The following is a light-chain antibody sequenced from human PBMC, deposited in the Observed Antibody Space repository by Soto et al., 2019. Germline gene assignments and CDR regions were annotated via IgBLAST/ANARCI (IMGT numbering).Light chain of an antibody. Sequence: EIVMTQSPATLSVSPGERATLSCRASQSLSSNLAWYQQKPGQAPRLLISGASTRATGIPARFSGSGSGTEVTLTISSLQAEAFAVYYCQHYNNWPPITFGQGTRLEIK. V-gene: IGKV3-15*01. CDR2: GAS. J-gene: IGKJ5*01. CDR3: QHYNNWPPIT. CDR1: QSLSSN.